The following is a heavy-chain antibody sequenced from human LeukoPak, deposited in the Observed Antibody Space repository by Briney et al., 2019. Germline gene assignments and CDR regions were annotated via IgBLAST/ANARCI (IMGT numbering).Heavy chain of an antibody. CDR3: ARDQSSRPLGY. CDR2: TKDDGSDK. CDR1: GFSISNYW. J-gene: IGHJ4*02. Sequence: GGSLRLSCAASGFSISNYWMSWVRQAPGKGLEWVANTKDDGSDKYYVDSVKGRFTISRDNAKNSLYLQMNSLRVEDTAVYYCARDQSSRPLGYWGQGTLVTVFS. V-gene: IGHV3-7*01. D-gene: IGHD3-16*01.